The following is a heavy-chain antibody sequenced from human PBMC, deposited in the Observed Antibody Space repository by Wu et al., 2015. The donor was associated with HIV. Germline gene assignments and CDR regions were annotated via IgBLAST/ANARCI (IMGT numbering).Heavy chain of an antibody. J-gene: IGHJ3*02. D-gene: IGHD3-16*01. Sequence: QVQLVQSGAEVKEPGASVKVSCKASGYTFTGYYIHWVRQAPGQGLEWMGWINPYNGGTNYAQKFQGRVTMTRDTSTTTAYMDLNSLRSDDTAVYYCARAEDILLGEPAAFDIWGQGTMVIVSS. CDR1: GYTFTGYY. CDR2: INPYNGGT. V-gene: IGHV1-2*02. CDR3: ARAEDILLGEPAAFDI.